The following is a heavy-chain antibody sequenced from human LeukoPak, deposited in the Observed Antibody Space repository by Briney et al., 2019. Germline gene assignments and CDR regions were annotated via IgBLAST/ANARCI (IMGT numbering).Heavy chain of an antibody. Sequence: GGSLRLSCAASGFTVSSNYMSWVRQAPGKGLEWVSVIYSGGSTYYADSVKGRFTISRDNSKNTLYLQMNSLRAEDTAVYYCARAVLEWSLLYYYYYMDVWGKGTTVTVSS. CDR2: IYSGGST. V-gene: IGHV3-53*01. J-gene: IGHJ6*03. CDR1: GFTVSSNY. CDR3: ARAVLEWSLLYYYYYMDV. D-gene: IGHD3-3*01.